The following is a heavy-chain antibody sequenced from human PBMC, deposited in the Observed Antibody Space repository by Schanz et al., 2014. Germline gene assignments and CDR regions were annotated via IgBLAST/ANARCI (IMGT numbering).Heavy chain of an antibody. J-gene: IGHJ4*02. V-gene: IGHV3-74*01. CDR2: ISWNSGNI. CDR1: GFTFSDSW. Sequence: EVQLVESGGGLVQPGGSLRLSCAASGFTFSDSWMHWVRQAPGKGLVWVSGISWNSGNIAYADSVKGRFTISRDNAKNSLYLQMNSLRAEDTAVYYCERFQSPHQPFDYWGQGTLVTVSS. D-gene: IGHD2-2*01. CDR3: ERFQSPHQPFDY.